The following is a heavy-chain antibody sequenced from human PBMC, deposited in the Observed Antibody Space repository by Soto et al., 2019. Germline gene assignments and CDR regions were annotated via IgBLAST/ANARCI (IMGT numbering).Heavy chain of an antibody. V-gene: IGHV3-23*01. D-gene: IGHD3-9*01. J-gene: IGHJ4*02. CDR2: ISGSGGST. CDR1: GFTSSNYA. CDR3: AKDRAIRPGSDFDY. Sequence: GGSLRLSCAASGFTSSNYAMSWVRQAPGKGLEWVSAISGSGGSTYYADSVKGRFTISRDNSKNTLYLRMNSLRAEDTAVFYCAKDRAIRPGSDFDYWGQGTQVTVSS.